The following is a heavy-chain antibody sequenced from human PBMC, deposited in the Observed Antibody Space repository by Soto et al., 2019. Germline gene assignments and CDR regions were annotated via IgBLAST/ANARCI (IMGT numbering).Heavy chain of an antibody. CDR1: GFTFSDYY. CDR3: VRESRSGSGSDY. V-gene: IGHV3-11*01. J-gene: IGHJ4*02. D-gene: IGHD1-26*01. CDR2: ISASGSWSSK. Sequence: QVQLVESGGGLVKPGGSLRLSCAASGFTFSDYYMSWIRQAPGKGLEWLSYISASGSWSSKYYVDSVKGRFTISRDNAKNSLYLQMSSLRPDDTAVYYCVRESRSGSGSDYWGQGTLVTVSS.